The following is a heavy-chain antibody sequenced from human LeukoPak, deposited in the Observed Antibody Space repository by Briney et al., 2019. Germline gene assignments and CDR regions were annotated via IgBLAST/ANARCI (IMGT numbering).Heavy chain of an antibody. CDR3: VSFYETY. V-gene: IGHV3-74*01. D-gene: IGHD2/OR15-2a*01. CDR2: INSDGSWT. Sequence: PGGSLRLSCAASGFTFSSYWMHWVRQAPGKGLVWVSHINSDGSWTSYADSVTGRFTISKDNAKNTVYLQMNSLRAEDTAVYYCVSFYETYWGRGTLVTVSS. CDR1: GFTFSSYW. J-gene: IGHJ4*02.